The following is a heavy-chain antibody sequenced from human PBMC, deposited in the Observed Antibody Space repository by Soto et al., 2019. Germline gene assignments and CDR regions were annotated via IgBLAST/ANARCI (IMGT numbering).Heavy chain of an antibody. D-gene: IGHD2-15*01. Sequence: ASVKVSCKASGYTFTGYYMHWVRQAPGQGLEWMGWINPNSGGTKYAQKFQGWVTMTRDTSISTAYMELSRLRTDDTAVYFCARVNCSGCSCYSGAFDIWGQGTMVTVSS. CDR3: ARVNCSGCSCYSGAFDI. CDR1: GYTFTGYY. CDR2: INPNSGGT. J-gene: IGHJ3*02. V-gene: IGHV1-2*04.